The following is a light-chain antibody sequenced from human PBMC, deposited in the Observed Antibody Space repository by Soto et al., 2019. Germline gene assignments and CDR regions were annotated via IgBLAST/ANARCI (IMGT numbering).Light chain of an antibody. J-gene: IGKJ1*01. CDR1: QSVSSY. CDR2: DAS. CDR3: QQRSNWPGT. V-gene: IGKV3-11*01. Sequence: EIVLTQSPATLSLSPGERATLSCRASQSVSSYLAWYQQKPGQAPRLLIYDASNRATGIPARFSGSGSGTDFTLTISSLEPEDFAVYYWQQRSNWPGTFGQGTKVEIK.